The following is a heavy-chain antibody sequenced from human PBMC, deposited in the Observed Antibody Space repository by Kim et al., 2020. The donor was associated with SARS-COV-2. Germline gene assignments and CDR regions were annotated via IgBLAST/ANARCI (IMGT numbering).Heavy chain of an antibody. D-gene: IGHD6-19*01. J-gene: IGHJ4*02. CDR3: ARTIYSSGFNY. CDR2: TI. V-gene: IGHV3-11*01. Sequence: TISYGDFVKGRFTTSRANAKTSLYLQMNSLRVDDTAIYYCARTIYSSGFNYWGQGTLVTVSS.